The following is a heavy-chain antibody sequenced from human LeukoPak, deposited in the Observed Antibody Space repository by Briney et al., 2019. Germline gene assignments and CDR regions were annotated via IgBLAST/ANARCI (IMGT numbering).Heavy chain of an antibody. CDR3: ARDPGGIGYCTGGNCYSDY. J-gene: IGHJ4*02. V-gene: IGHV3-21*01. D-gene: IGHD2-8*02. CDR1: GFTFRSYS. Sequence: GGSLRLSCAASGFTFRSYSMNWVRQAPGKGLEWVSSISPGSTHIYYADSVKGRFTISRDSAKNPLYLQMNSLRAEDTAVYYCARDPGGIGYCTGGNCYSDYWGQGTLVTVSS. CDR2: ISPGSTHI.